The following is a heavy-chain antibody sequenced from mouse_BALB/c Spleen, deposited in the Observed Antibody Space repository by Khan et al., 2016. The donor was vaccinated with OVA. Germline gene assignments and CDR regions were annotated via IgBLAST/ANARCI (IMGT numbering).Heavy chain of an antibody. CDR3: SRDRIDY. CDR2: IIPTSGYT. V-gene: IGHV1-7*01. CDR1: GYTFTSYW. J-gene: IGHJ2*01. Sequence: VQLVESGAELAKPGASVKMSCKASGYTFTSYWIPWINQRPGQGLEWIGYIIPTSGYTDYNQKFKNKATLTADKSSRTAYMQLSSLTSDDAAVYYCSRDRIDYWGQGTALTVSS.